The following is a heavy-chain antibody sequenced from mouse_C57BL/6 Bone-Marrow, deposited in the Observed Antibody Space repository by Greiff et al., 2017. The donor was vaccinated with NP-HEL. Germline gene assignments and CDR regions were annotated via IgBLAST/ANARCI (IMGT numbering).Heavy chain of an antibody. J-gene: IGHJ2*01. V-gene: IGHV1-64*01. CDR1: GYTFTSYW. CDR3: AREGAYGKDY. D-gene: IGHD2-1*01. Sequence: QVQLQQSGAELVKPGASVKLSCKASGYTFTSYWMHWVKQRPGQGLEWIGMIHPNSGSTNYNEKFKSKATLTVDKSSSTAYMQLSSLTSEDSAVYCCAREGAYGKDYWGQGTTLTVSS. CDR2: IHPNSGST.